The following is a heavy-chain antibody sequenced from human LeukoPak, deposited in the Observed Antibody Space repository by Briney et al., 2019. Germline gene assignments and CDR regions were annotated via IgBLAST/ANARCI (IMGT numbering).Heavy chain of an antibody. J-gene: IGHJ6*02. D-gene: IGHD3-3*01. CDR1: GFTFSSYG. V-gene: IGHV3-33*06. CDR2: IWYDGSNK. Sequence: GRSLRLSCAASGFTFSSYGMHWVRQAPGKGLEWVAVIWYDGSNKYYADSVKGRFTISRDNSKNTLYLQMNSLRAEDTAVYYCAKSDRITIFGVVSYGMDVWGQGTTVTVSS. CDR3: AKSDRITIFGVVSYGMDV.